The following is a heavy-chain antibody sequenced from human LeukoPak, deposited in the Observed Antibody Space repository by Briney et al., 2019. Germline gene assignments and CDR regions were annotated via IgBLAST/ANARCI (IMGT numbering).Heavy chain of an antibody. J-gene: IGHJ4*02. Sequence: SETLSLTCTVSGGSISSYYWSLIRQPAGKGLEWIGRIYTSGSTNYNPSLKSRVTMSVDTSKNQFSLKLSSVTAADTAVYYCAREDYCSGGSCFDYWGQGTLVTVSS. CDR1: GGSISSYY. CDR2: IYTSGST. D-gene: IGHD2-15*01. CDR3: AREDYCSGGSCFDY. V-gene: IGHV4-4*07.